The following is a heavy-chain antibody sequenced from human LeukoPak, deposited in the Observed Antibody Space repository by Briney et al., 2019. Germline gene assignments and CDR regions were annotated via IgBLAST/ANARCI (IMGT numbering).Heavy chain of an antibody. CDR2: ITAGGDNT. Sequence: PGGSLRLSCSASGFNFNNYAMNWVRLAPGKGLEWLATITAGGDNTYYTDAVRGRFTISRDNSKNTVNLEMNSLRVEDTAVYYCARDLSLTMVRGVIDWGQGTLVTVSS. D-gene: IGHD3-10*01. CDR3: ARDLSLTMVRGVID. J-gene: IGHJ4*02. V-gene: IGHV3-23*01. CDR1: GFNFNNYA.